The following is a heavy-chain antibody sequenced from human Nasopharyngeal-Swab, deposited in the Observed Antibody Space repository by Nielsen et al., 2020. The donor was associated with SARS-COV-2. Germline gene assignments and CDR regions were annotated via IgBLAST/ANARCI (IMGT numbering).Heavy chain of an antibody. CDR2: ISQYDTYK. V-gene: IGHV1-18*01. Sequence: WVRQAPGQGLEWMGWISQYDTYKNYAQKFQGRLTMTTDTSTNTADMELRSLRSDDTGLYYCASHSGDRWYSAMDFWGQGTTVTVSS. J-gene: IGHJ6*02. D-gene: IGHD6-13*01. CDR3: ASHSGDRWYSAMDF.